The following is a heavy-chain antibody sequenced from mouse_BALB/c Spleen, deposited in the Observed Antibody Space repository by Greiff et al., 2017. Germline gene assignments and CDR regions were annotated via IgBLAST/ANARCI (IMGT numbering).Heavy chain of an antibody. CDR2: ISYSGST. Sequence: DVKLQESGPGLVKPSQSLSLTCTVTGYSITSDYAWNWIRQFPGNKLEWMGYISYSGSTSYNPSLKSRISITRDTSKNQFFLQLNSVTTEDTATYYCARWNDGYPYYAMDYWGQGTSVTVSS. CDR1: GYSITSDYA. CDR3: ARWNDGYPYYAMDY. V-gene: IGHV3-2*02. J-gene: IGHJ4*01. D-gene: IGHD2-3*01.